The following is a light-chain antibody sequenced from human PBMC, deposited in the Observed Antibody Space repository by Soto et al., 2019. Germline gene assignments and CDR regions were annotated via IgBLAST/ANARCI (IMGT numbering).Light chain of an antibody. V-gene: IGLV2-14*01. Sequence: QSALTQPASVSVSPGQSITISCTGTSSDVGAYNSVSLYQQHPGKAPKLIIYDVSTRPSGISDRFSGSKSGNTASLTISGLQAGDESDYYCSSCPPSVTYVFGTGTKLTVL. CDR1: SSDVGAYNS. CDR2: DVS. J-gene: IGLJ1*01. CDR3: SSCPPSVTYV.